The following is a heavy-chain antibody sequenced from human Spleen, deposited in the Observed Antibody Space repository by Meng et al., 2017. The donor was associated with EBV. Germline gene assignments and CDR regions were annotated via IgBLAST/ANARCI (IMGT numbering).Heavy chain of an antibody. CDR1: GGTFRSDA. J-gene: IGHJ4*02. CDR3: ASESGRGFTPDY. Sequence: QVRLGKAGAGVKKPGSSVKVSCKTSGGTFRSDAISWVRQGPGQGLEWMGGLIPMSGAPHYAQKFQDRVTITADESTSTHYMDLSGLRSEDTAVYYCASESGRGFTPDYWGQGTLVTVSS. V-gene: IGHV1-69*01. CDR2: LIPMSGAP. D-gene: IGHD3-10*01.